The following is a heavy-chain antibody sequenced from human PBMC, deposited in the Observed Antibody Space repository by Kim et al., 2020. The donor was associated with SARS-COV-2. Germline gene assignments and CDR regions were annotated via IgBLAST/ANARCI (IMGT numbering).Heavy chain of an antibody. V-gene: IGHV3-23*01. CDR1: GFTFSSYA. D-gene: IGHD6-19*01. Sequence: GGSLRLSCAASGFTFSSYAMSWVRQAPGKGLEWVSAISGSGGSTYYADSVKGRFTISRDNSKNTLYLQMNSLRAEDTAVYYCAKDVGALRSGWYASPLDYYDGMDVWGQGTTVTGSS. CDR2: ISGSGGST. CDR3: AKDVGALRSGWYASPLDYYDGMDV. J-gene: IGHJ6*01.